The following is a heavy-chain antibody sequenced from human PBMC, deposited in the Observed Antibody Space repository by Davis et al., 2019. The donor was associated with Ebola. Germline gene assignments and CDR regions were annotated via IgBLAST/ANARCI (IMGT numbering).Heavy chain of an antibody. CDR2: MNPNSGNT. CDR3: ARGHLRGSGRRGYYYYMDV. J-gene: IGHJ6*03. D-gene: IGHD3-10*01. V-gene: IGHV1-8*03. CDR1: GGTFSSYA. Sequence: ASVKVSCKASGGTFSSYAINWVRQATGQGLEWMGWMNPNSGNTGYAQKFQGRVTITRNTSISTAYMELSSLRSEDTAVYYCARGHLRGSGRRGYYYYMDVWGKGTTVTVSS.